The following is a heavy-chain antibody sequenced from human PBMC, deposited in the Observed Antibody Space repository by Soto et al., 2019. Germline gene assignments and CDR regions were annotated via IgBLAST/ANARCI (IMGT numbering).Heavy chain of an antibody. J-gene: IGHJ4*02. V-gene: IGHV4-31*03. CDR2: IYDSGST. CDR3: ARYQRHYDILTGYSGYFDY. Sequence: QVQLQESGPGLVKPSQTLSLTCTVSGGSISSGGYYWSWIRQHPGKGLEWIGYIYDSGSTYYNPSLKSRVTISGDTSKNQFSLILSSVTAADTAVYYCARYQRHYDILTGYSGYFDYWGQGTLVTVSS. D-gene: IGHD3-9*01. CDR1: GGSISSGGYY.